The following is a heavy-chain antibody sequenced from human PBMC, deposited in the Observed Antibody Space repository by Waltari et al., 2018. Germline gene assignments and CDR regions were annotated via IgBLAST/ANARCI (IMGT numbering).Heavy chain of an antibody. Sequence: DVKLVVSGVGLVQPGGSRRLSCTASGLTFSTYWMHWVRHGPGTGLMWVSRIDSDGSSTSYEESVRGRFTISRDNAKNTLYLQMNSVRDEDTAVYYCGRARVQGVKYFDYWGRGTLVTVSS. CDR2: IDSDGSST. CDR3: GRARVQGVKYFDY. J-gene: IGHJ4*02. V-gene: IGHV3-74*01. CDR1: GLTFSTYW. D-gene: IGHD3-10*01.